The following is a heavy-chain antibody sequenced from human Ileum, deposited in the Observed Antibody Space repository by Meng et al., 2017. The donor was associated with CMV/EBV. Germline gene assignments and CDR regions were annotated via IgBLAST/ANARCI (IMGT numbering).Heavy chain of an antibody. CDR3: ARTYSSSSGITFDY. CDR2: ISTSGST. D-gene: IGHD6-6*01. CDR1: GGYISRYY. Sequence: QVQLAESRPALAEPSTTLPPTCPVSGGYISRYYWSWIRQPAGKGLEWIGRISTSGSTNYNPSLKSRVTMSVDASKNQFSLKLTSVTAADTAVYFCARTYSSSSGITFDYWGQGTLVTVSS. V-gene: IGHV4-4*07. J-gene: IGHJ4*02.